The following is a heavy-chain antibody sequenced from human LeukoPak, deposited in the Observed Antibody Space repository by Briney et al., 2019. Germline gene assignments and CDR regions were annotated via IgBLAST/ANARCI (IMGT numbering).Heavy chain of an antibody. CDR2: IIPIFGTA. CDR1: GGTFSSYA. J-gene: IGHJ6*03. CDR3: ARGMYYDFWSGYLRDYYYYYYMDV. V-gene: IGHV1-69*06. D-gene: IGHD3-3*01. Sequence: SVKVSCKASGGTFSSYAISWVRQAPGQGLEWMGGIIPIFGTANYAQKFQGRVTITADKSTSTAYMELSSLRSEDTAVYYCARGMYYDFWSGYLRDYYYYYYMDVWGKGTTVTVSS.